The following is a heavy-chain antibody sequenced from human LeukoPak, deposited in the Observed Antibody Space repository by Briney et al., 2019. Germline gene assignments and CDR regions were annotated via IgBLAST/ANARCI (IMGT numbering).Heavy chain of an antibody. CDR1: GFTVSSNY. CDR2: IYGGGST. J-gene: IGHJ4*02. Sequence: GGSLRLSCAASGFTVSSNYMSWVRQAPGEGLEWVSVIYGGGSTYYADSVKGRFTISRDNSKNTLYLQMNSLRAEDTAVYYCARAGTTGDFDYWGQGTLVTVSS. D-gene: IGHD4-11*01. V-gene: IGHV3-53*01. CDR3: ARAGTTGDFDY.